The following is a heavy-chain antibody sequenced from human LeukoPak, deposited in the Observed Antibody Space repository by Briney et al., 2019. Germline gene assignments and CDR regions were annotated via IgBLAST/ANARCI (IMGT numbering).Heavy chain of an antibody. J-gene: IGHJ6*02. CDR3: AKANRNYYGMDV. Sequence: GGSLRLSCAASGFTFSSYGMMWVRQAPGKGLEWVSAITGNGGSTYYADSVKGRWTIARDNSKTTVYLQMHSLRAEDTALYYCAKANRNYYGMDVWGQGTTVTVSS. CDR1: GFTFSSYG. D-gene: IGHD2/OR15-2a*01. CDR2: ITGNGGST. V-gene: IGHV3-23*01.